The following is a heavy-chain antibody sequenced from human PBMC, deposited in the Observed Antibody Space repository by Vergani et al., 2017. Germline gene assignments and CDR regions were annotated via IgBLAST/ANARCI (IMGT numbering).Heavy chain of an antibody. CDR1: GGSISSSSYY. CDR2: IYYSGST. J-gene: IGHJ5*02. D-gene: IGHD4-17*01. Sequence: QLQLQESGPGLVKPSETLSLTCTVSGGSISSSSYYWGWIRQPPGKGLEWIGSIYYSGSTNYNPSLKSRVTISVDTSKNQFSLKLSSVTAADTAVYYCARVWGYGDYAGGQDWFDPWGQGTLVTVSS. CDR3: ARVWGYGDYAGGQDWFDP. V-gene: IGHV4-39*07.